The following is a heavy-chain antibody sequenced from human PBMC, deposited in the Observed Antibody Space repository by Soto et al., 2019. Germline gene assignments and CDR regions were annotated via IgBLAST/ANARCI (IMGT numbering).Heavy chain of an antibody. CDR3: ARGGSYYDSSGAPGNWFDP. D-gene: IGHD3-22*01. Sequence: QVQLVQSGAEVKKPGSSVKVSCKASGGTFSSYTISWVRQAPGQGLEWMGRIIPILGIANYAQKFQGRVTITADKSTSTAYMELSSLRSEDTAVYYCARGGSYYDSSGAPGNWFDPWGQGTLVTVSS. V-gene: IGHV1-69*02. CDR2: IIPILGIA. J-gene: IGHJ5*02. CDR1: GGTFSSYT.